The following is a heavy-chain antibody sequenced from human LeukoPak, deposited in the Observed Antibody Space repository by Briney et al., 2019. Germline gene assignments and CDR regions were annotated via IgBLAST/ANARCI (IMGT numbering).Heavy chain of an antibody. CDR2: ISSDGSST. CDR1: GFTFSSYW. V-gene: IGHV3-74*01. D-gene: IGHD2-2*01. Sequence: GGSLRLSCAASGFTFSSYWMHWVRHAPGKGLVCVSRISSDGSSTNFADSVKGPLTSSRDNAKNTLYLQMNGLRAEDTAVNYCALFSGLHSAMDGYWGQGTLVTVSS. CDR3: ALFSGLHSAMDGY. J-gene: IGHJ4*02.